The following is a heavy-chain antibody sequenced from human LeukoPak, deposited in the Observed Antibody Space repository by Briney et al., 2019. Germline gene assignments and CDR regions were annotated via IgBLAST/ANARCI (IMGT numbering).Heavy chain of an antibody. J-gene: IGHJ3*02. Sequence: PGGSPRLSCAASGFTFSSYAMNWVRQAPGKGLEWVSGIGYTGDSTFYADSVKGRFTVSRDSSKNTLFLHMNSLRAEDTALYYCAKSPTVDAAFGIWGQGTMVTVSS. D-gene: IGHD4-23*01. CDR1: GFTFSSYA. V-gene: IGHV3-23*01. CDR3: AKSPTVDAAFGI. CDR2: IGYTGDST.